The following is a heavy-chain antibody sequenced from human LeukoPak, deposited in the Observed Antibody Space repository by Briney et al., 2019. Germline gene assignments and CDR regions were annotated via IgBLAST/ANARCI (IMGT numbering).Heavy chain of an antibody. V-gene: IGHV1-69*05. CDR3: ARGIHYGSGSSDVGYYYYGMDV. J-gene: IGHJ6*02. CDR1: GGTFSSYA. D-gene: IGHD3-10*01. Sequence: SVKVSCKASGGTFSSYAISWVRQAPGQGLEWMGGIIPIFGTANYAQKFQGRVTITTDESTSTAYMELSSLRSEDTAVYYCARGIHYGSGSSDVGYYYYGMDVWGQGTTVTVSS. CDR2: IIPIFGTA.